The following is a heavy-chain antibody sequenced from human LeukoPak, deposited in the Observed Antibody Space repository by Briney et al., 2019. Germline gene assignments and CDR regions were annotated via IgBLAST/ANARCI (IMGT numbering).Heavy chain of an antibody. J-gene: IGHJ3*02. CDR2: IRYDGTNR. CDR3: AKNTIVGAKVDAFSI. CDR1: GFTFSSYV. V-gene: IGHV3-30*02. Sequence: RGSLRLSCAASGFTFSSYVMHWVRQAPGKGLEWVAFIRYDGTNRYYADSVKGRFTISRDNSKNTLYLQINSLRAEATAVYYCAKNTIVGAKVDAFSIWGPGTMVTVSS. D-gene: IGHD1-26*01.